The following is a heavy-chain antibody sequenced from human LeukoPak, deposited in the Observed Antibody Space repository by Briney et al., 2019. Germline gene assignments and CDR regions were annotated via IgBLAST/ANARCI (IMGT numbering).Heavy chain of an antibody. Sequence: LSLTCTVSGGSISSSYWSWIRQPPGKGLEWVSYISSSSSNINYADSVRGRFTISRDNAKNSLYLHMDSLRVEDMAVYYCARGGAARPDYWGQGTLVTVSS. CDR3: ARGGAARPDY. CDR1: GGSISSSY. CDR2: ISSSSSNI. V-gene: IGHV3-11*06. D-gene: IGHD6-6*01. J-gene: IGHJ4*02.